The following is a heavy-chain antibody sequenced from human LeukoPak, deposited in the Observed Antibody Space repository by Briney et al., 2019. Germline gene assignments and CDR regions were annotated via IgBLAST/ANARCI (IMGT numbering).Heavy chain of an antibody. J-gene: IGHJ4*02. CDR3: ANDRGRVAGSSFDS. D-gene: IGHD6-19*01. Sequence: QPGGSLRLSWAASGFSFNSWAMSWVRQPPGKGLEWVSTISASGGNTFYPDSGKGGFTISRDNSKSTLYLLMNSLRAEDTAVYYCANDRGRVAGSSFDSWGQGTLVTVSS. V-gene: IGHV3-23*01. CDR1: GFSFNSWA. CDR2: ISASGGNT.